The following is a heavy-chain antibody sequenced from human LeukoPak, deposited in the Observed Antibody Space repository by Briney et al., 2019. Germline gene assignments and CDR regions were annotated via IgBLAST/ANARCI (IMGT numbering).Heavy chain of an antibody. CDR2: VYPPDSDT. D-gene: IGHD2-2*02. J-gene: IGHJ4*02. V-gene: IGHV5-51*01. Sequence: GESLKISCQASGYTFSDPWIGWVRQMPGQGLEWMGSVYPPDSDTRYSPSFEGHVTISADKSTNTAFLQWNSLQSSDSGIYFCARTQGLYGAADYWGQGTLVISSS. CDR3: ARTQGLYGAADY. CDR1: GYTFSDPW.